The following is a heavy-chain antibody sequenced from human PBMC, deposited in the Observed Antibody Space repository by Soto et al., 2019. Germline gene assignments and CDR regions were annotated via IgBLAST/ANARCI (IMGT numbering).Heavy chain of an antibody. CDR1: GYTFTGYY. D-gene: IGHD3-22*01. V-gene: IGHV1-69*13. Sequence: GASVKVSCKASGYTFTGYYMHWVRQAPGQGLEWMGGIIPIFGTANYAQKFQGRVTITADESTSTAYMELSSLRSEDTAVYYCASPPGYYYDSSGYLRVPYYFDYWGQGTLVTVSS. CDR3: ASPPGYYYDSSGYLRVPYYFDY. CDR2: IIPIFGTA. J-gene: IGHJ4*02.